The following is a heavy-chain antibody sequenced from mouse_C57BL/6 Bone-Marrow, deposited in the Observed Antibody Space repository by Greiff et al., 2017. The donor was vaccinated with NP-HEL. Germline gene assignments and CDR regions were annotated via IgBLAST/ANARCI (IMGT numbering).Heavy chain of an antibody. J-gene: IGHJ2*01. D-gene: IGHD1-1*01. CDR3: ARRDGSSYNY. V-gene: IGHV1-63*01. CDR2: IYPGGGYT. CDR1: GYTFTNYW. Sequence: VQLHQSGAELVRPGTSVKMSCKASGYTFTNYWIGWAKQRPGHGLEWIGDIYPGGGYTNYNEKFKGKATLTADKSSSTAYMQFSSLTSEDSAIYYCARRDGSSYNYWGQGTTLTVSS.